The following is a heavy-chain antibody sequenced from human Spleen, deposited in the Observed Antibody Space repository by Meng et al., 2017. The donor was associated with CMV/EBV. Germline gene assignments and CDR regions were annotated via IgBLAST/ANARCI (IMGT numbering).Heavy chain of an antibody. CDR1: GASISPYF. CDR3: ARAIRYFDWLPHLDY. D-gene: IGHD3-9*01. Sequence: SETLSLTCTISGASISPYFWSWVRQSPGKGLEWLGYIYYSGSTKSGTTNYNPSLQSRVTISIDTSRHQFSLRLSSVTAADTAVYYCARAIRYFDWLPHLDYWGQGTLVTVSS. J-gene: IGHJ4*02. V-gene: IGHV4-59*01. CDR2: IYYSGST.